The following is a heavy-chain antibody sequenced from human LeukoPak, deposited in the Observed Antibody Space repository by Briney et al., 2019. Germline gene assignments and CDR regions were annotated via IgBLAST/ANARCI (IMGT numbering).Heavy chain of an antibody. CDR2: TYYRSKWYN. D-gene: IGHD2-2*01. Sequence: SQTLSLTCAISGDSVSSNSAAWNWIRQSPSRGLEWLGRTYYRSKWYNDYAVSVKSRITINPDTSKNQFSLQLNSVTPEDTAVYYCARDVGYCSSMSCYYYGMDGWGQGTTVTVSS. CDR1: GDSVSSNSAA. J-gene: IGHJ6*02. V-gene: IGHV6-1*01. CDR3: ARDVGYCSSMSCYYYGMDG.